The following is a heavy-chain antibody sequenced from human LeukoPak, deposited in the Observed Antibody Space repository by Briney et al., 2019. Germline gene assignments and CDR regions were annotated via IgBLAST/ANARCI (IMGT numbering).Heavy chain of an antibody. CDR3: ARRSDFWSGYYPFDY. CDR2: IYYSGST. CDR1: GGSISSYY. Sequence: PSETLSLTCTVSGGSISSYYWSWIRQPPGKGLEWIGYIYYSGSTNYNPSLKSRVTISVDTSKNQFSLKLSSVTAADTAVYYCARRSDFWSGYYPFDYWGQGTLVTVSS. J-gene: IGHJ4*02. D-gene: IGHD3-3*01. V-gene: IGHV4-59*01.